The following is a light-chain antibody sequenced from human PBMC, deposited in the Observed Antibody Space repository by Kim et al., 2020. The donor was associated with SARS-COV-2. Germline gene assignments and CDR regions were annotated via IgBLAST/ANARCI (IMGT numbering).Light chain of an antibody. J-gene: IGLJ3*02. CDR2: KDR. V-gene: IGLV1-47*01. CDR1: SSNVGTNY. CDR3: ATWDDSLSGPV. Sequence: GQRVTITVSGGSSNVGTNYVHWYQQLPGTAPKLLIYKDRQRPSGVPDRFSGSKSGTSASLAISGLQSEDEADYYCATWDDSLSGPVFGGGTKVTVL.